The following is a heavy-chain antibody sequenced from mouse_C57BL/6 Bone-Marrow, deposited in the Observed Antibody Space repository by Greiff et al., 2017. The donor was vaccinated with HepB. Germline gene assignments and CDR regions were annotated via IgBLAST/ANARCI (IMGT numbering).Heavy chain of an antibody. V-gene: IGHV5-16*01. CDR1: GFTFSDYY. CDR2: INYDGSST. J-gene: IGHJ2*01. CDR3: ARDLDYFDY. Sequence: EVKLVESEGGLVQPGSSMKLSCTASGFTFSDYYMAWVRQVPEKGLEWVANINYDGSSTYYLDSLKSRFIISRDNAKNMLYLQMSSLKSEDTATYYCARDLDYFDYWGQGTTLTVSS.